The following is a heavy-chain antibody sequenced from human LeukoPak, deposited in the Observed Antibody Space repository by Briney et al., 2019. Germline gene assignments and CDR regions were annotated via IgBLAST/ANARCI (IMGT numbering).Heavy chain of an antibody. D-gene: IGHD3-22*01. CDR2: IKQDGSEK. J-gene: IGHJ4*02. V-gene: IGHV3-7*01. CDR3: ARGGWTYDTYFDY. CDR1: GFTFSAYW. Sequence: HSGGSLRLSCAASGFTFSAYWMSWVRQAPGKGLEWVANIKQDGSEKYYVDSVKGRFTISRDNAKNSLSLQMNSLRAEDTAVYYCARGGWTYDTYFDYWGQGTLVTVSS.